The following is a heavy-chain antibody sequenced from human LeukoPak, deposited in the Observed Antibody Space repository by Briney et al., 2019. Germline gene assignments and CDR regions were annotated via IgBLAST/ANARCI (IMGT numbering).Heavy chain of an antibody. CDR3: ARGWRQLLWFGEVSGYFDY. V-gene: IGHV1-2*02. J-gene: IGHJ4*02. CDR1: GYTFTGYY. CDR2: INPNSGGT. D-gene: IGHD3-10*01. Sequence: GASVKVSCKASGYTFTGYYMHWVRQAPGQGLEWMGCINPNSGGTNYAQKFQGRVTMTRDTSISTAYMELSRLRSDDTAVYYCARGWRQLLWFGEVSGYFDYWGQGTLVTVSS.